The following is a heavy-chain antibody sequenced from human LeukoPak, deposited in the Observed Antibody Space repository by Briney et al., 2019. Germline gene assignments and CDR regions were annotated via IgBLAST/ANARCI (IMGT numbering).Heavy chain of an antibody. V-gene: IGHV3-23*01. Sequence: GGSLRLSCAASGFTFSSYAMSWVRQAPGKGLEWVSAISGSGGSTYYADSVKGRFTISRDNSKNTLYLQMNSLRADDTAVYYCAIWRYRKTPSVLAAFDIWGQGTMVTVSS. CDR1: GFTFSSYA. J-gene: IGHJ3*02. D-gene: IGHD2-8*02. CDR2: ISGSGGST. CDR3: AIWRYRKTPSVLAAFDI.